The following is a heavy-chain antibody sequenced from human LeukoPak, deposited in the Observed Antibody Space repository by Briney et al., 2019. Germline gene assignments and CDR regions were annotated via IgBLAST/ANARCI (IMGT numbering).Heavy chain of an antibody. CDR1: GGSISSYY. CDR2: IYYSGST. J-gene: IGHJ4*02. Sequence: PSETLSLTCTVSGGSISSYYWSWIRQPPVKGLEWIGYIYYSGSTNYNPSLKSRVTISVDTSKNQFSLKLSSVTAADTAVYYCARNYCGGDCSPYYFDYWGQGTLVTVSS. CDR3: ARNYCGGDCSPYYFDY. V-gene: IGHV4-59*08. D-gene: IGHD2-21*02.